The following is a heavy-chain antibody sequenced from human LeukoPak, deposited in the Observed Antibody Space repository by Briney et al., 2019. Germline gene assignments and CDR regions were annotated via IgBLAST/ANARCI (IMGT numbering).Heavy chain of an antibody. Sequence: ASVKVSCKASGYTFTSYDINWVRQATGQGLEWMGWMNPNSGNTGYAQKFQGRVTMTRNTSISTAYMELSSLRFEDTAVYYCARAITMVRGVMGYWGQGTLVTVSS. CDR2: MNPNSGNT. CDR1: GYTFTSYD. CDR3: ARAITMVRGVMGY. J-gene: IGHJ4*02. D-gene: IGHD3-10*01. V-gene: IGHV1-8*01.